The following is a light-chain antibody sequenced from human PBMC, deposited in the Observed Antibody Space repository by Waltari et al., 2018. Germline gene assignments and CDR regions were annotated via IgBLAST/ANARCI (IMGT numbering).Light chain of an antibody. CDR3: QQVNSFPAT. V-gene: IGKV1-12*01. J-gene: IGKJ4*01. CDR2: GAS. CDR1: QSISNW. Sequence: DIQMTQSPSSVSAFVGDRVTITFRASQSISNWLAWYQQKPGKAPKPLIYGASDLHSGVPSRFSGSGAGTDFTLTISSLQAEDFATYYCQQVNSFPATFGGGTTVEIK.